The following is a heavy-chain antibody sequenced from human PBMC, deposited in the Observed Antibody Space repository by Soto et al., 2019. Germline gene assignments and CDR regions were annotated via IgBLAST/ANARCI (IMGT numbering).Heavy chain of an antibody. CDR2: TYYRSKWYN. CDR1: GDSVSSNSAA. CDR3: ARAKDVAGRMNYYYYYGKDV. Sequence: SETLSLTCAISGDSVSSNSAAWNWIRQSPSRGLEWLGRTYYRSKWYNDYAVSVKSRITINPDTSKNQFSLQLNSVTPEDTAVYYCARAKDVAGRMNYYYYYGKDVWGQGTTVTVSS. J-gene: IGHJ6*02. V-gene: IGHV6-1*01. D-gene: IGHD2-15*01.